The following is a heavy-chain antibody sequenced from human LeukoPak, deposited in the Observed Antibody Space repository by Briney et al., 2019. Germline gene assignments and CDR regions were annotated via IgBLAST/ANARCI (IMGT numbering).Heavy chain of an antibody. V-gene: IGHV3-11*01. Sequence: GGSLRLSCAASGFTFSSYAMSWIRRAPGKGLEWVSYISSSGSTIYYADSVKGRFTISRDNAKNSLYLQMNSLRAEDTAVYYCAREKVLRFLEWLSPYGMDVWGQGTTVTVSS. J-gene: IGHJ6*02. CDR1: GFTFSSYA. CDR2: ISSSGSTI. D-gene: IGHD3-3*01. CDR3: AREKVLRFLEWLSPYGMDV.